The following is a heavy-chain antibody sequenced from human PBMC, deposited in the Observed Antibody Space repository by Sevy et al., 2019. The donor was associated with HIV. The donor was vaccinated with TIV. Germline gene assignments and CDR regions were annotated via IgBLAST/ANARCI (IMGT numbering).Heavy chain of an antibody. J-gene: IGHJ4*02. V-gene: IGHV3-33*01. CDR2: IWFDGSNT. CDR1: GFTFSSYG. Sequence: GGSLRLSCAASGFTFSSYGMHWVRQGPGKGLEWVAVIWFDGSNTYYADSVKGRFTISGDIAKNNLHLKMNSLRDEETAVYYCARDLEFYDSGDYGPAFMPDYWGQGTLVTVSS. CDR3: ARDLEFYDSGDYGPAFMPDY. D-gene: IGHD4-17*01.